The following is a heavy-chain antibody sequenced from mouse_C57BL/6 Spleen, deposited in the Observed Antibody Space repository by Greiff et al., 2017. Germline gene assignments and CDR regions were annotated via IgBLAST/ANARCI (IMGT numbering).Heavy chain of an antibody. Sequence: QVQLKQSGPGLVAPSQSLSITCTVSGFSLTSYGVHWVRQPPGKGLEWLVVIWSDGSTTYNSAFKSRLSISKDNYKSQVFLKMNSLQTDDTAMYYSARHRKLLHAMDYWGQGTSVTVSS. V-gene: IGHV2-6-1*01. CDR2: IWSDGST. D-gene: IGHD2-12*01. J-gene: IGHJ4*01. CDR1: GFSLTSYG. CDR3: ARHRKLLHAMDY.